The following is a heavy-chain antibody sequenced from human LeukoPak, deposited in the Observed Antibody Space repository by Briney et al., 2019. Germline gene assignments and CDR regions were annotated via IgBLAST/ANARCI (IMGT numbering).Heavy chain of an antibody. D-gene: IGHD3-22*01. CDR1: GYTFTSYG. CDR3: ARDAWFRSRRVNYDSSGYCNY. J-gene: IGHJ4*02. V-gene: IGHV1-18*01. Sequence: GASVKVPCKASGYTFTSYGISWVRQAPGQGLEWMGWISAYNGNTNYAQKLQGRVTMTTDTSTSTAYMELRSLRSDDTAVYYCARDAWFRSRRVNYDSSGYCNYWGQGTLVTVSS. CDR2: ISAYNGNT.